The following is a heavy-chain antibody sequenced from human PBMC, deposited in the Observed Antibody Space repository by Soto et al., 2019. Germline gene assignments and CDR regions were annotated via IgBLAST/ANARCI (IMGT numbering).Heavy chain of an antibody. V-gene: IGHV3-48*03. CDR2: ISVSGTMR. D-gene: IGHD3-9*01. CDR3: ATAGLTGTV. Sequence: LRLSFAPSGFTFSSYEMNWVRQAPGKGLEWVSYISVSGTMRFYADAVKGRFTISRDNTKKILYLQMNSLRAEDTALYYCATAGLTGTVWGQGTTVTVSS. CDR1: GFTFSSYE. J-gene: IGHJ6*02.